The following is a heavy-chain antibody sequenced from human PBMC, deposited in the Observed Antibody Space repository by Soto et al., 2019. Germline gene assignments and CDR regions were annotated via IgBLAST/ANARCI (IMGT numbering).Heavy chain of an antibody. CDR2: ISYDGSNK. CDR1: GFTFSSYG. D-gene: IGHD6-6*01. J-gene: IGHJ6*02. Sequence: QVQLVESGGGVVQPGRSLRLSCAASGFTFSSYGMHWVRQAPGKGLEWVAVISYDGSNKYYADSVKGRFTISRDNSKNTLYLQMNSLRAEDTAVYYCAKGVRFGQLGYYGMDVWGQGTTVTVSS. V-gene: IGHV3-30*18. CDR3: AKGVRFGQLGYYGMDV.